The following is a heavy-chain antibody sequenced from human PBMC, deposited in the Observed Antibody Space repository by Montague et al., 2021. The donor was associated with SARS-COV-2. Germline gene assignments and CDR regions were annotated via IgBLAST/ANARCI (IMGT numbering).Heavy chain of an antibody. CDR2: ISHTGST. J-gene: IGHJ3*02. V-gene: IGHV4-34*01. CDR3: ARVSPYDSPFDI. CDR1: GGSFTGHD. Sequence: SETLSLTCAVDGGSFTGHDWTWIRQPPGKGLEWIGEISHTGSTNYNLSLKSRVTISVDTSKNQFSLKLISVTAADTAVFYCARVSPYDSPFDIWGQGTMVTVSS. D-gene: IGHD2-8*01.